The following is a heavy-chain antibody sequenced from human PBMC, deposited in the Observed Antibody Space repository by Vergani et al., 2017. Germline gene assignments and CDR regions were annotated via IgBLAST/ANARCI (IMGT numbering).Heavy chain of an antibody. J-gene: IGHJ4*02. V-gene: IGHV3-23*01. CDR2: ISGRGGTT. D-gene: IGHD5/OR15-5a*01. CDR1: GFTFSSYA. CDR3: AKDVSFYGLHYFDC. Sequence: EVQLLESGGGLVQPGGSLRLSCAASGFTFSSYAMSWVRQAPGKGLEWVSAISGRGGTTDYADSVKGRFTISRDNSKNTLFLQMNSLRAEDTAVYFCAKDVSFYGLHYFDCWGQGTLVTVSS.